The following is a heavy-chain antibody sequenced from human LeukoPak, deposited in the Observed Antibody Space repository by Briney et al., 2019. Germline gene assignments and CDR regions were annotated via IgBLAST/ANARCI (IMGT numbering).Heavy chain of an antibody. Sequence: SVKVSCKASGGTFSSYAISWVRHAPVQGLEWMGGIIPIFGTANYAQKFQGRVTITADESTSTAYMELSSLRSEDTAVYYCARELPQRDDYGDYLFILDYWGQGTLVTVSS. CDR1: GGTFSSYA. V-gene: IGHV1-69*13. CDR2: IIPIFGTA. D-gene: IGHD4-17*01. J-gene: IGHJ4*02. CDR3: ARELPQRDDYGDYLFILDY.